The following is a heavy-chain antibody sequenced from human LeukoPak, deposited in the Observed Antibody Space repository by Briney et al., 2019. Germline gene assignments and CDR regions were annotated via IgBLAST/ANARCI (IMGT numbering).Heavy chain of an antibody. CDR1: GGSFSGHY. CDR2: INHSGST. CDR3: ARGRVVVVVEYYYYYGMDV. Sequence: SGTLSLTCAVYGGSFSGHYWSWSRQPPGKGLEWIGEINHSGSTNYNPSLKSRVTISVDTSKNQFSLKLSSVTAADTAVYYCARGRVVVVVEYYYYYGMDVWGQGTTVTVSS. D-gene: IGHD2-15*01. J-gene: IGHJ6*02. V-gene: IGHV4-34*01.